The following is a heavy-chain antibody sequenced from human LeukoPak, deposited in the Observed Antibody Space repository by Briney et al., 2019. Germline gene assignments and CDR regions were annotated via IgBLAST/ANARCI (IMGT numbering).Heavy chain of an antibody. CDR1: GFTFSSYG. CDR3: ARDRSSGLWPRTTYYFDY. D-gene: IGHD5-18*01. J-gene: IGHJ4*02. CDR2: IWYDGSNK. Sequence: GGSLRLSCAASGFTFSSYGMHWVRQAPGKGLEWVAVIWYDGSNKYYADSVKGRFTISRDNSKNTLYLQMNSLRAEDTAVYYCARDRSSGLWPRTTYYFDYWGQGTLVTVSS. V-gene: IGHV3-33*01.